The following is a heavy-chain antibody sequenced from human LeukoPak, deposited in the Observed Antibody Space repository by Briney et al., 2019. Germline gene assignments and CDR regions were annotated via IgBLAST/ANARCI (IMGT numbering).Heavy chain of an antibody. CDR2: IYYSGST. D-gene: IGHD3-3*01. J-gene: IGHJ3*02. CDR3: ARDGRYYDFWSGHDAFDI. CDR1: GGSINSYY. V-gene: IGHV4-59*01. Sequence: PSETLSLTCTVSGGSINSYYWSWIRHPPGKGLEWIGYIYYSGSTNYNPSLKSRVTISVDTSKNQFSLKLSSVTAADTAVYYCARDGRYYDFWSGHDAFDIWGQGTMVTVSS.